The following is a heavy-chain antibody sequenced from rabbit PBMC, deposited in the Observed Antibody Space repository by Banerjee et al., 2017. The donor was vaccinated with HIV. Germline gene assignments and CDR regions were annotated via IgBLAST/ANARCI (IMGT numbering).Heavy chain of an antibody. Sequence: QEHLVESGGGLVTLGGSLKLTCKASGIDFSRSFWISWVRQTPGKGLEWIGCIYPTYGATDYANWVNGRFTISLDNAQNTVFLQMTSLTAADTATYFCVRGSDYYNWAFDPWGPGTLVTVS. D-gene: IGHD1-1*01. V-gene: IGHV1S43*01. J-gene: IGHJ2*01. CDR3: VRGSDYYNWAFDP. CDR2: IYPTYGAT. CDR1: GIDFSRSFW.